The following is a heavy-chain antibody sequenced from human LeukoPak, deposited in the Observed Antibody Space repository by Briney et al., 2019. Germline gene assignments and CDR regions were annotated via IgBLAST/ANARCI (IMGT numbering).Heavy chain of an antibody. CDR2: ISASGGTT. J-gene: IGHJ4*02. CDR3: AKDLEGIVTFASLDY. D-gene: IGHD3-16*01. V-gene: IGHV3-23*01. CDR1: GFTFTRYA. Sequence: GGSLRLSCAASGFTFTRYAMSWVRQAPGKGLEWVSAISASGGTTHYADSVKGRFTISRDNSKNTMYLQMNSLRAEDTAVYYCAKDLEGIVTFASLDYWGQGTLVTVSS.